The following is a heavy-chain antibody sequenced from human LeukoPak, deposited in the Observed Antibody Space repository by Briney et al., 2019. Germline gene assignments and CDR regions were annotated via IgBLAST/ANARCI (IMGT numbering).Heavy chain of an antibody. Sequence: GASVEVSCKASGYTFTSYAMHWVRQAPGQRLEWMGWINAGNGNTKYSQKFQGRVTITRDTSASTAYMELSSLRSEDTAVYYCARGVGYGDYVGVFDYWGQGTLVTVSS. D-gene: IGHD4-17*01. V-gene: IGHV1-3*01. CDR1: GYTFTSYA. J-gene: IGHJ4*02. CDR2: INAGNGNT. CDR3: ARGVGYGDYVGVFDY.